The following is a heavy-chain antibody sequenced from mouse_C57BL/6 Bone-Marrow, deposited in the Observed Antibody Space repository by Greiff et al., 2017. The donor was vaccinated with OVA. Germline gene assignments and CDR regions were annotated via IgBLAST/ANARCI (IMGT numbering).Heavy chain of an antibody. D-gene: IGHD1-1*01. CDR2: INPGSGGT. J-gene: IGHJ3*01. Sequence: QVQLQQSGAELVRPGTSVKVSCKASGYAFTNYLIEWVKQRPGQGLEWIGVINPGSGGTNYNEKFKGKATLTADKSSSTAYMQLSSLTSEDSAVYFCAKSRYYYGSSYGCAYWGQGTLVTVSA. CDR1: GYAFTNYL. CDR3: AKSRYYYGSSYGCAY. V-gene: IGHV1-54*01.